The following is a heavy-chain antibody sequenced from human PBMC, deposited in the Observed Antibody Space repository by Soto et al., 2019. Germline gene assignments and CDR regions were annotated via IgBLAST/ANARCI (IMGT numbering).Heavy chain of an antibody. CDR1: GFTVSTYG. V-gene: IGHV3-30*03. CDR2: ISRDGGTK. D-gene: IGHD2-8*02. J-gene: IGHJ4*02. CDR3: TGEGASGY. Sequence: QVQLVESGGGVVQPGRSLRLSCAVSGFTVSTYGMHWVRQAPGKGLEWVAVISRDGGTKYYADSVKGRFTISRDNSRNTPFLEMNSLRSDDMAVYYCTGEGASGYWGQGTLVTVSS.